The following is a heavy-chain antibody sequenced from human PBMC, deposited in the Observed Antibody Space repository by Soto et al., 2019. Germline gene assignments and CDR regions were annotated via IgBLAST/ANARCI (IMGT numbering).Heavy chain of an antibody. Sequence: QITLKESGPTLVKPTQTLTLTCTFSGFSLTTSGVGVGWIRQPPGKALEWLALIYWDDDKRYSPSLKSRLTITKDTSKNQVVLTMTNMDPVDTATYYCAHSRALLPLPSVFFDSWGQGTLVTVSS. D-gene: IGHD1-26*01. CDR3: AHSRALLPLPSVFFDS. CDR2: IYWDDDK. CDR1: GFSLTTSGVG. V-gene: IGHV2-5*02. J-gene: IGHJ4*02.